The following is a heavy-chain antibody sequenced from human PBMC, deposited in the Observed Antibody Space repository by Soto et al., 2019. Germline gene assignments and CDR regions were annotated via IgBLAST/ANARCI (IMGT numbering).Heavy chain of an antibody. V-gene: IGHV4-61*01. Sequence: SATLSLTCTVSFASLRSGSYYWSWIRQPPGKGLEWIGYISHSGRTNYDPSLKSRLTMSVDTSQNQFSLQLNSVTAADTAVYYCSYGSSFDYWGQGTLVTVSS. CDR2: ISHSGRT. J-gene: IGHJ4*02. D-gene: IGHD3-10*01. CDR1: FASLRSGSYY. CDR3: SYGSSFDY.